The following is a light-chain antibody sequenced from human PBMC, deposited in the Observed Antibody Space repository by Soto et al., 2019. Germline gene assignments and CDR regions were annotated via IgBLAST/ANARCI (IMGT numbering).Light chain of an antibody. CDR2: KAS. V-gene: IGKV1-5*03. CDR1: QSISAW. Sequence: TQSRSTPYASEGDRVSINCRASQSISAWLAWYQQKPGKAPRLLIYKASTLEIGVPSRFSGSGSGTEFTLTIISLQPDDVATYYCQQYNVYSRTFGQRT. J-gene: IGKJ1*01. CDR3: QQYNVYSRT.